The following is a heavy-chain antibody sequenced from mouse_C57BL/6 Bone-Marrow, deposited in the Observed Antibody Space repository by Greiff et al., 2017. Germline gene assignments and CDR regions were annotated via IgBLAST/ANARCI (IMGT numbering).Heavy chain of an antibody. CDR1: GYTFTSYW. J-gene: IGHJ3*01. Sequence: QVQLQQPGAELVKPGASVKLSCKASGYTFTSYWMPWVNQRPGQGLEWIGEIDPSDSYTNYHQKFKGKATLTVDTSSSTAYMQLSSLTSEDSAVYYCAREGYYGSSWFAYWGQGTLVTVSA. CDR3: AREGYYGSSWFAY. V-gene: IGHV1-50*01. D-gene: IGHD1-1*01. CDR2: IDPSDSYT.